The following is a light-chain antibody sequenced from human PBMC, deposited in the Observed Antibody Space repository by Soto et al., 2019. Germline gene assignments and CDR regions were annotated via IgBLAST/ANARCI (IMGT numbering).Light chain of an antibody. V-gene: IGLV1-44*01. CDR1: FSNIGDNA. CDR2: LND. CDR3: AAWDDSLNAL. Sequence: QSVLTQPPSLSATPGQRVNISCSGSFSNIGDNAVNWYQQLPGAAPKLLIYLNDQRPSGVPDRFSGSKSGTSAFLAISGLQSEDEADYYCAAWDDSLNALCGTGTNVTVL. J-gene: IGLJ1*01.